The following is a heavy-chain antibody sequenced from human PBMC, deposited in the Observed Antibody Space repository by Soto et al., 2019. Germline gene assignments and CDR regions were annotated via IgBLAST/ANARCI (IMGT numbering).Heavy chain of an antibody. J-gene: IGHJ4*02. V-gene: IGHV4-4*02. CDR1: GVSISSHDW. CDR2: SNQRGNT. D-gene: IGHD6-25*01. CDR3: ATRGSSGFY. Sequence: QVQLQESGPGLVKPSGTLSLTCAVSGVSISSHDWCSWVRQPPGEGLEWIGESNQRGNTNYNSSLESRFTITVNKSKNQFSLKLTAVTVADTAVYYCATRGSSGFYWGQGTLVTASS.